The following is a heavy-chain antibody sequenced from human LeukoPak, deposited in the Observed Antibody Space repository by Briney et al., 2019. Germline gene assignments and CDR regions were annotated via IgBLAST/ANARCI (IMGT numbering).Heavy chain of an antibody. CDR1: GFSFSSYW. V-gene: IGHV3-74*01. D-gene: IGHD2-2*01. Sequence: GGSLRLSCAASGFSFSSYWMHWVRQAPGKGLVWVSRINSDGSSTSYADFVKGRFTISRDNAENTLYPQMNSLRAEDTAVYYCTTSLLGHNWFDPWGQGTLVTVSS. J-gene: IGHJ5*02. CDR3: TTSLLGHNWFDP. CDR2: INSDGSST.